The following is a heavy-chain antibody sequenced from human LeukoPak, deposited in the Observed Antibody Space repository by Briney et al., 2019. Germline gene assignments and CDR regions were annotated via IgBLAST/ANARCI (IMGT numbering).Heavy chain of an antibody. Sequence: SETLSLTCTVSGYSISSGYYWGWIRQPPGKGLEWIGRIYTSGSTNYNPSLKSRVIISVDTSKNQFSLELSSVTAADTAVYYCARGVVIAPQTFDYWGQGTLVTVSS. CDR2: IYTSGST. CDR3: ARGVVIAPQTFDY. J-gene: IGHJ4*02. D-gene: IGHD2-21*01. CDR1: GYSISSGYY. V-gene: IGHV4-38-2*02.